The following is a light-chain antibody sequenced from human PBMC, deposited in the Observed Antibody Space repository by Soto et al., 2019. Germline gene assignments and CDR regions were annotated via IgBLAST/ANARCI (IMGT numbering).Light chain of an antibody. CDR2: EVS. CDR3: SSYTSTNIYVV. CDR1: SSDVGGYNY. J-gene: IGLJ2*01. Sequence: QSALTQPASVSGSTGQSITISCTGTSSDVGGYNYVSWYQQHPGKAPKLMIYEVSNRPSGVSNRLSGSKSGNTASLTISGLQAEDEADYYCSSYTSTNIYVVFGGGTKLTVL. V-gene: IGLV2-14*01.